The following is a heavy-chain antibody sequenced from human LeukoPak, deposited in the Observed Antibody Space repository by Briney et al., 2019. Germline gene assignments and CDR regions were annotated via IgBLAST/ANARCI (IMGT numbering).Heavy chain of an antibody. CDR3: ARILGYCSGGSCYRDHYYYYGMDV. D-gene: IGHD2-15*01. J-gene: IGHJ6*02. V-gene: IGHV1-69*13. CDR1: GGTFSSYA. Sequence: SVKVSCKASGGTFSSYAISWVRQAPGQGLEWMGGIIPILGTANYAQKFQGRVTITADESTSTAYMELSSLRSEDTAVYYCARILGYCSGGSCYRDHYYYYGMDVWGQGTTVTVSS. CDR2: IIPILGTA.